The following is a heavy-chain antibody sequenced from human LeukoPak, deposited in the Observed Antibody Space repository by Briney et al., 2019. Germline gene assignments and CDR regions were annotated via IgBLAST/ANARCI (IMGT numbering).Heavy chain of an antibody. CDR2: ISAYNGNT. CDR3: ARVGDYVWGSYRSYNFDY. D-gene: IGHD3-16*02. V-gene: IGHV1-18*01. Sequence: ASVKVSCKASGYTFTSYGISWVRQAPGQGHEWMGWISAYNGNTNYAQKLQGRVTMTTDTSTSTAYMELRSLRSDDTAVYYCARVGDYVWGSYRSYNFDYWGQGTLVTVSS. J-gene: IGHJ4*02. CDR1: GYTFTSYG.